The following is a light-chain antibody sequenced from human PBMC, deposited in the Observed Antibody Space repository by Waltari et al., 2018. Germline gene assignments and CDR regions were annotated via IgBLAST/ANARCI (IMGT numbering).Light chain of an antibody. CDR3: QVWDSSSAHPVL. J-gene: IGLJ2*01. CDR2: YDS. V-gene: IGLV3-21*01. Sequence: SYELTQPPSVSLSPGQTARITCGGDNLGSKYVHWYQQKAAQAPVLVIFYDSDRPSGIPERFSGSTSGNTATLTISGVEAGDEADYYCQVWDSSSAHPVLFGGGTRLTVL. CDR1: NLGSKY.